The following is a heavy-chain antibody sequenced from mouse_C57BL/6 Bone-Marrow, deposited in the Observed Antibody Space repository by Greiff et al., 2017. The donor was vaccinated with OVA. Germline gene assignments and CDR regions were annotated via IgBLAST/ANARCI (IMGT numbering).Heavy chain of an antibody. J-gene: IGHJ4*01. CDR1: GFTFSSYT. V-gene: IGHV5-9*01. CDR2: ISGGGGNT. Sequence: EVQGVESGGGLVKPGGSLKLSCAASGFTFSSYTMSWVRQTPEKRLEWVATISGGGGNTYYPDSVKGRFTISRDNAKNTRYLQMSSLRSEDTALYYCASSDYYGMDYWGQGTSVTVSS. CDR3: ASSDYYGMDY.